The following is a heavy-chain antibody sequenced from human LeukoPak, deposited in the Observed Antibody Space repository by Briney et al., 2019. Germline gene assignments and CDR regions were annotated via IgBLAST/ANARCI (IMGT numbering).Heavy chain of an antibody. CDR3: ARGSFYGFDY. J-gene: IGHJ4*02. CDR1: GFPFSSYS. D-gene: IGHD2/OR15-2a*01. Sequence: TGGSLRLSCAASGFPFSSYSMTWVRQAPGKGLVWVSSITSSSSYIYYADSVKGRITISRDNAKNSLYLQMNSLRAEDTAVYYSARGSFYGFDYWGQGTLVTVSS. CDR2: ITSSSSYI. V-gene: IGHV3-21*01.